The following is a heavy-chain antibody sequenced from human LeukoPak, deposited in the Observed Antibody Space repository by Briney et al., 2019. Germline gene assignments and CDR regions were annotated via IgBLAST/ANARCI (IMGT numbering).Heavy chain of an antibody. V-gene: IGHV3-23*01. Sequence: GGSLRLSCAASGFTFSSFAMSWVRQAPGKGLEVGSTLSGSGSTTYYAASVKGRFTISRENSNNTLYLQMNSLRAEDTAVYYCATGIYSSGWSYFDYWGHGTLVTVSS. J-gene: IGHJ4*01. CDR3: ATGIYSSGWSYFDY. D-gene: IGHD6-19*01. CDR2: LSGSGSTT. CDR1: GFTFSSFA.